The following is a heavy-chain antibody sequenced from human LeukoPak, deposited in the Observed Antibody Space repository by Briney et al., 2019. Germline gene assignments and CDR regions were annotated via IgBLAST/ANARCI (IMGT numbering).Heavy chain of an antibody. CDR3: ARVRRQVGSRWFDS. V-gene: IGHV3-53*01. CDR1: GFPFSPNY. Sequence: GGSLRLSCAASGFPFSPNYMSWVRQAPGKGLEWVSVINTGGSAFYADSVKRRFTISRDNSNNTLYLQMNSLRAEDTAVYYCARVRRQVGSRWFDSWGQGILVTVSS. CDR2: INTGGSA. J-gene: IGHJ5*01. D-gene: IGHD1-26*01.